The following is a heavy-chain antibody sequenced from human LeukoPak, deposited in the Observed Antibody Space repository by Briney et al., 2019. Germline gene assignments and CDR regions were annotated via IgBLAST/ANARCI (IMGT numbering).Heavy chain of an antibody. CDR3: ARRYWFDP. CDR2: ISSGSSYI. Sequence: GGSLRLSCAASGFTFSSYSMNWVRRAPGKGLEWVSSISSGSSYIYYADSVKGRFTISRDNAKNSLYLQMNSLRAEDTAVYYCARRYWFDPWGQGTLVTVSS. CDR1: GFTFSSYS. V-gene: IGHV3-21*01. J-gene: IGHJ5*02.